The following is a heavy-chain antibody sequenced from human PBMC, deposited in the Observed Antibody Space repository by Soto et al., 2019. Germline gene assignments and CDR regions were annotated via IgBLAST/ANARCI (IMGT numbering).Heavy chain of an antibody. V-gene: IGHV1-69*12. Sequence: QVQLVQSGAEVKKPGSSVKVSCKASGGTFSSYAISWVRQAPGQGLEWMGGIIRIFGTANYAQKFQGRVTITADESTSTAYMALSSLRSEDTAVYYCARNGYCVSTSCYSDYYSGMDVWGQGTTVTVSS. CDR1: GGTFSSYA. J-gene: IGHJ6*02. CDR2: IIRIFGTA. D-gene: IGHD2-2*02. CDR3: ARNGYCVSTSCYSDYYSGMDV.